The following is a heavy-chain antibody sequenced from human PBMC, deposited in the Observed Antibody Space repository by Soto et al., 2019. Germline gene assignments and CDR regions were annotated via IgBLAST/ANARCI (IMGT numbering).Heavy chain of an antibody. V-gene: IGHV1-69*01. J-gene: IGHJ2*01. D-gene: IGHD1-20*01. Sequence: SVKVSCKASGGTFSSYAISWVRQAPGQGPEWMGGIIPIFGTANYAQKFQGRVTITADESTSTAYMELSSLRSEDTAVYYCARGRVTGTTLHWYFDLWGRGTLVTVSS. CDR1: GGTFSSYA. CDR3: ARGRVTGTTLHWYFDL. CDR2: IIPIFGTA.